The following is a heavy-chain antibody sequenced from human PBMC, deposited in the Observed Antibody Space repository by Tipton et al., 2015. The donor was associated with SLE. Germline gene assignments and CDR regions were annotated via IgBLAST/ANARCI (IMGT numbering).Heavy chain of an antibody. J-gene: IGHJ6*02. CDR3: ARGIQQRLANYYYYGMDV. CDR1: GGSLSSSRYY. V-gene: IGHV4-39*07. D-gene: IGHD6-25*01. Sequence: TLSLTCSVSGGSLSSSRYYWGGIRQSPGKGLEWIGIVSYTGNTFYNPSLKSRLTISMDRSNNQFSPKLSSVTAADTAVYYCARGIQQRLANYYYYGMDVWGQGTTVTVSS. CDR2: VSYTGNT.